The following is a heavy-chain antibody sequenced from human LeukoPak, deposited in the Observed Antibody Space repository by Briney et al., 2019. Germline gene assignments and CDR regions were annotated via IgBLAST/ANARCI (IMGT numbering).Heavy chain of an antibody. CDR3: ASQSPGGFFEDY. D-gene: IGHD2-15*01. Sequence: GGTLRLSCAASGFTFSSYWMSWVRQAPGKGLECVANIKQVGSEKYYVDSVRGRFAIFRDNAKRSLYLQMNSLRTEDTAIYYCASQSPGGFFEDYWGQGTLVSVSS. CDR1: GFTFSSYW. V-gene: IGHV3-7*01. J-gene: IGHJ4*02. CDR2: IKQVGSEK.